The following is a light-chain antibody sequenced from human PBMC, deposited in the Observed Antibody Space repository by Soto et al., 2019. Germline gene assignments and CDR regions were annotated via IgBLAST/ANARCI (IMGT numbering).Light chain of an antibody. V-gene: IGLV1-44*01. J-gene: IGLJ2*01. Sequence: QSVLTQPPSASGAPGRGVTISFFGNSSNIGSNTVNWYQQLPGTAPKLVIYSNNQRPSGVPDRFSGSKSGTSASLAISGLQSEDEADYYCVAWDDSLNGYVVFGGGTKVTVL. CDR1: SSNIGSNT. CDR3: VAWDDSLNGYVV. CDR2: SNN.